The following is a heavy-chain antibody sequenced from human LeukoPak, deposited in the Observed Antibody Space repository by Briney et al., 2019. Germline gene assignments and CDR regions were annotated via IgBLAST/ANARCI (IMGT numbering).Heavy chain of an antibody. J-gene: IGHJ4*02. CDR3: ARRADYYDSSCYQH. CDR2: MNPNSGNT. V-gene: IGHV1-8*01. D-gene: IGHD3-22*01. Sequence: ASVKVSCKASGYTFTSYDINWVRQATGQGLEWMGWMNPNSGNTGYAQKFQGRVTMTRDTSISTAYMELSSLRSEDTGVYYCARRADYYDSSCYQHWGQGTLVTVSS. CDR1: GYTFTSYD.